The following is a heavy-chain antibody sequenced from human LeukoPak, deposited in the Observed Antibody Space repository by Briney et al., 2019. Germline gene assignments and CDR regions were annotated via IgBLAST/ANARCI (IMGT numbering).Heavy chain of an antibody. V-gene: IGHV1-24*01. CDR2: FDPEDGET. J-gene: IGHJ4*02. Sequence: ASVKVSCKVSGYTLTELSMHWVRQAPGRGLEWMGGFDPEDGETIYAQKFQGRVTMTEDISTDTAYMELSSLRSEDTAVYYCATIERSGGLPFFGYWGQGTLVTVSS. D-gene: IGHD6-19*01. CDR1: GYTLTELS. CDR3: ATIERSGGLPFFGY.